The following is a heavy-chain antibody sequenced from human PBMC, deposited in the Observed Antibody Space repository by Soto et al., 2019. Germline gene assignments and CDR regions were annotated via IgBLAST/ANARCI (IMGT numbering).Heavy chain of an antibody. CDR2: INSDGSST. V-gene: IGHV3-74*01. CDR1: GFTFSSYW. D-gene: IGHD2-21*01. CDR3: ARGSGLRDVNFYY. Sequence: GGSLRLSCAASGFTFSSYWMHWVRQAPGKGLGWVSLINSDGSSTSYADSVKGRFTISRDNAKNTLYLQMNSLRAEDAAVYYYARGSGLRDVNFYYWGQGTLVTVSS. J-gene: IGHJ4*02.